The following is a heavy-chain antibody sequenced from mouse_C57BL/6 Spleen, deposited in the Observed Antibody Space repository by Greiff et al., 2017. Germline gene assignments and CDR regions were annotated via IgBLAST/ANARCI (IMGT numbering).Heavy chain of an antibody. D-gene: IGHD1-1*01. CDR2: IYPGSGST. CDR3: ARSPITTVVADY. Sequence: QVQLQQPGAELVKPGASVKMSCKASGYTFTSYWITWVKQRPGQGLEWIGDIYPGSGSTNYNEKFKSKATLTVDTSSSTAYMQLSSLTSEDSAVYYCARSPITTVVADYWGQGTTLTVSS. V-gene: IGHV1-55*01. J-gene: IGHJ2*01. CDR1: GYTFTSYW.